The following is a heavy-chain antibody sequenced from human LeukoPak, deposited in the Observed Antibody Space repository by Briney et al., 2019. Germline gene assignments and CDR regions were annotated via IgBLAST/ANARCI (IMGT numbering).Heavy chain of an antibody. Sequence: GRSLRLSCAASGFTFSSYGMHWVRKAPGKGLEWVAVISHDGSNKYYADSVKGRFTISRDNSKNTLYLQMNRLRAEDTAVYYCAKERLVVVAASPYFDYWGQGTLVTVSS. V-gene: IGHV3-30*18. D-gene: IGHD2-15*01. CDR3: AKERLVVVAASPYFDY. CDR2: ISHDGSNK. CDR1: GFTFSSYG. J-gene: IGHJ4*02.